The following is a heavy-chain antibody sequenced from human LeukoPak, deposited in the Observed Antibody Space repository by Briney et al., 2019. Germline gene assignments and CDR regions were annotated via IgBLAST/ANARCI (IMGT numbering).Heavy chain of an antibody. V-gene: IGHV5-10-1*01. CDR3: ARQGVGGSSWYYYYGMDV. J-gene: IGHJ6*04. CDR2: IDPSDSYT. D-gene: IGHD6-13*01. CDR1: GYSFTSYW. Sequence: GESLKISCKGSGYSFTSYWISWVRQMPGKGLEWMGRIDPSDSYTNYSPSFQGHVTISAGKSISTAYLQWSSLKASDTAMYYCARQGVGGSSWYYYYGMDVWGKGTTVTVSS.